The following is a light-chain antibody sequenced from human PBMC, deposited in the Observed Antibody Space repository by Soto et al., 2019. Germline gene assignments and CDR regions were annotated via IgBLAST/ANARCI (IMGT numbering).Light chain of an antibody. CDR2: DVS. J-gene: IGLJ3*02. CDR1: SSDVGNFNY. CDR3: AAWDDSLNGWV. V-gene: IGLV2-11*01. Sequence: QSVLTQPRSVSGSPGQSVSISCTGTSSDVGNFNYVSWYQQHPGKAPKVIIYDVSERPSGVPDRFSGSKSGNTASLIISGLQAEDEADYYCAAWDDSLNGWVFGGGTKLTVL.